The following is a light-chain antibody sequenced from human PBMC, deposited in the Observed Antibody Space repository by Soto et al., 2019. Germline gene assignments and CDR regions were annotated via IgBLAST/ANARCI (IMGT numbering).Light chain of an antibody. Sequence: QSALTQPASVSGSPGQSITISCTGTSSDVGGYNYVSWYQQHPGKAPKLMIYDVNNRPSGVSNRFSGSKSGNTASLTISGLQAEDEADYYCSSYTSNSTQYVFGTGTKLTVL. V-gene: IGLV2-14*03. CDR2: DVN. J-gene: IGLJ1*01. CDR3: SSYTSNSTQYV. CDR1: SSDVGGYNY.